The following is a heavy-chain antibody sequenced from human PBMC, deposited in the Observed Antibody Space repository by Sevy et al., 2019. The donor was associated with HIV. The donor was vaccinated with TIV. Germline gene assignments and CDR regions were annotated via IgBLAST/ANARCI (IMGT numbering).Heavy chain of an antibody. V-gene: IGHV4-39*01. Sequence: SESLSLTCTVSGASISSSGYYWGLIRQPPGKGIEWIASIRYSGETFYNTSLKSRVTISADTSKNQFSLQLSSVTAADTAIYFCAGPILTYNSGWSYYDYWGQGTVVTVSS. CDR1: GASISSSGYY. J-gene: IGHJ4*02. D-gene: IGHD6-19*01. CDR3: AGPILTYNSGWSYYDY. CDR2: IRYSGET.